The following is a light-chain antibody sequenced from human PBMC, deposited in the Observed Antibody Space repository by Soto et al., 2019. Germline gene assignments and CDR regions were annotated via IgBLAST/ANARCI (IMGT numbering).Light chain of an antibody. CDR1: SSDVGGYNY. CDR2: EVS. CDR3: TSYTTTSIVI. V-gene: IGLV2-14*01. Sequence: QSALTQPASVSGSPGQSITISCTGTSSDVGGYNYVSWYQQHPGTAPKLMIYEVSNRPSGVSNRFSGSKSGNTASLTISGLQAEDEADYYCTSYTTTSIVIFGGGTKVTVL. J-gene: IGLJ2*01.